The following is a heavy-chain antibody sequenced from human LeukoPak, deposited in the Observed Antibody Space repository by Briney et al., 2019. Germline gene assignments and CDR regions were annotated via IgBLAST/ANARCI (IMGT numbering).Heavy chain of an antibody. CDR3: ARGADIVATMGAYYYYYYMDV. D-gene: IGHD5-12*01. Sequence: GASVKVSCKTSGYTFNNYGISWVRQAPGQGLEWMGWISGYNGNAKYAQKVQGRVTITRNTSISTAYMELSSLRSEDTAVYYCARGADIVATMGAYYYYYYMDVWGKGTTVTISS. CDR1: GYTFNNYG. V-gene: IGHV1-18*01. J-gene: IGHJ6*03. CDR2: ISGYNGNA.